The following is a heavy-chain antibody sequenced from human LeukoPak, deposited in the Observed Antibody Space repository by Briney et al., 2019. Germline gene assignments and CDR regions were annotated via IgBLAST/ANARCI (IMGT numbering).Heavy chain of an antibody. CDR3: ARGSSSSHHPALS. D-gene: IGHD6-13*01. V-gene: IGHV4-59*01. J-gene: IGHJ4*02. CDR1: GGSINSYY. Sequence: SETLSLTCTVSGGSINSYYWSWIRQPPGMGVEWIGYFYYSGTTNYNPSLKSRVTISVDTSQNQFSLKLSSVTAADTAVYFCARGSSSSHHPALSWGQGTLVTVSS. CDR2: FYYSGTT.